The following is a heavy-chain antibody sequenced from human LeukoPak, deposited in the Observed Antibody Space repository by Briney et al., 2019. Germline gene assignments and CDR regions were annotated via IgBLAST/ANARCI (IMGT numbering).Heavy chain of an antibody. CDR3: ARGLVGISGAFDV. D-gene: IGHD1-26*01. Sequence: GGSPRLSCEGSGFTFSTYNLHWVRQAPGKGLEWVAVILNDGSHKYDADSVRGRFDVSRDNSKNTLYLQLRSLRPEDTAVYFCARGLVGISGAFDVWGHGTMVTVSS. CDR1: GFTFSTYN. J-gene: IGHJ3*01. V-gene: IGHV3-30*09. CDR2: ILNDGSHK.